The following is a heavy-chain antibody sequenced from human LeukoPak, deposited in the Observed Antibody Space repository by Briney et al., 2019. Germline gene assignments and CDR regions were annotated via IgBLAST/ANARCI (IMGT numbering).Heavy chain of an antibody. J-gene: IGHJ4*02. D-gene: IGHD3-22*01. CDR1: GGTFSSYA. CDR3: ARSYYYDSSGYYYAPFDY. Sequence: ASVNVSCTSSGGTFSSYAISWVRPAPGQGREWVGRIIPILGIANYAQKFQGRVTITPDKSTSTAYIELRSLRSDDTAVYYCARSYYYDSSGYYYAPFDYWGQGTLVTVSS. CDR2: IIPILGIA. V-gene: IGHV1-69*04.